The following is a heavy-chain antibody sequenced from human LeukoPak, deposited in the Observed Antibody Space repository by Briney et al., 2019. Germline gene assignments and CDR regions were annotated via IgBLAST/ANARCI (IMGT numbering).Heavy chain of an antibody. CDR1: RFTFKDYA. CDR3: ATSYSSSSGPFDS. Sequence: PGGSLRLSCAASRFTFKDYAMTWVRQAPGKGLEWVSTISGSGTGTYYADSVKGRFTISRDNSRNTLHLQMDSLRADDTAVYYCATSYSSSSGPFDSWGQGTLVTVSS. J-gene: IGHJ4*02. CDR2: ISGSGTGT. V-gene: IGHV3-23*01. D-gene: IGHD6-6*01.